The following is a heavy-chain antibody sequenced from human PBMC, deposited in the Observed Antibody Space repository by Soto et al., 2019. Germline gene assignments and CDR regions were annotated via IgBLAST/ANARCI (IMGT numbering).Heavy chain of an antibody. CDR2: IYYSGST. D-gene: IGHD3-16*02. CDR1: GGSISSYY. Sequence: SETLSLTCTVSGGSISSYYWSWIRQPPGKGLEWIGYIYYSGSTNYNPSLKSRVTISVDTSKNQFSLKLSSVTAADTAVYYCARSRHSWGSYRYTRGYYFDYWGQGTLVTVSS. J-gene: IGHJ4*02. CDR3: ARSRHSWGSYRYTRGYYFDY. V-gene: IGHV4-59*01.